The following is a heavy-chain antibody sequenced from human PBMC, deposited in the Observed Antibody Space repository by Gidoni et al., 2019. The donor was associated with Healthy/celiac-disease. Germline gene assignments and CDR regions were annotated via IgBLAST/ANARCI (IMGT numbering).Heavy chain of an antibody. J-gene: IGHJ3*02. Sequence: QVQLVQSGAEGTTPGASVTVSCNASGSTFTSYAMHWVRQAPGQRLEWMGWINAGNGNTKYSQKFHGRVTITRDTSASTAYMELSRLRSEDTAVYYCASATVTTADAFDIWGQGTMVTVSS. CDR2: INAGNGNT. V-gene: IGHV1-3*01. D-gene: IGHD4-17*01. CDR3: ASATVTTADAFDI. CDR1: GSTFTSYA.